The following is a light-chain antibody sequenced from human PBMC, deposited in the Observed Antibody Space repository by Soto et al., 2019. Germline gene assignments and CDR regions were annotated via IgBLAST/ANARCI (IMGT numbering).Light chain of an antibody. J-gene: IGLJ2*01. CDR3: SSYTSSSTQGVV. V-gene: IGLV2-14*01. CDR2: DVS. Sequence: QSVLTQPASVSGSPGQSITISCTGTSSDVGGYNYVSWYQQHPGKAPKLMIYDVSNRPSGVSNRFSGSKSGNTASLTISGLQADDEADYYCSSYTSSSTQGVVFGGGTKLTVL. CDR1: SSDVGGYNY.